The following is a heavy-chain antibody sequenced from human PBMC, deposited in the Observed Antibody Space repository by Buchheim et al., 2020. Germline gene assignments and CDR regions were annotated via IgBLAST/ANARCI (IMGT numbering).Heavy chain of an antibody. V-gene: IGHV1-8*01. CDR3: ARGGTIFGVVITYYYYYGMDV. Sequence: QVQLVQSGAEVKKPGASVKISCKASGYTFTSYDINWVRQATGQGLEWMGWMNPNSGNTGYAQKFQGRVTMTRNTSISTAYMELSSLRSEDTAVYYCARGGTIFGVVITYYYYYGMDVWGQGTT. CDR2: MNPNSGNT. CDR1: GYTFTSYD. D-gene: IGHD3-3*01. J-gene: IGHJ6*02.